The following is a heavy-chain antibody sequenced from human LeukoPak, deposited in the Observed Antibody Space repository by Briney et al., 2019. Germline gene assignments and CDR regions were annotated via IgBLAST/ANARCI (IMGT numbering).Heavy chain of an antibody. J-gene: IGHJ5*02. CDR1: GYTFVSHG. CDR3: ARIIAVAVFDP. Sequence: ASVKVSCKAAGYTFVSHGISWVRLAPGQKLEWMGWINAGNGNTKYSQKFQGRVTITRDTSASTAYMELSSLRSEDTAVYYCARIIAVAVFDPWGQGTLVTVSS. D-gene: IGHD6-19*01. CDR2: INAGNGNT. V-gene: IGHV1-3*01.